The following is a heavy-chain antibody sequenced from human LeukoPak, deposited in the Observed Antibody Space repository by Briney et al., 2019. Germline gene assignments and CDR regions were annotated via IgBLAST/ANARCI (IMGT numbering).Heavy chain of an antibody. CDR1: GFTFSSYG. D-gene: IGHD6-19*01. V-gene: IGHV3-30*18. CDR2: ISYDGSNK. Sequence: GGSLRLSCAASGFTFSSYGMHWVRQAPGKGLEWVAVISYDGSNKYYADSVKGRFTISRDNSKNTLYLQMNSLRAEDTAVYYCAKDGSGSGWDLDYWGQGTLVTVSS. J-gene: IGHJ4*02. CDR3: AKDGSGSGWDLDY.